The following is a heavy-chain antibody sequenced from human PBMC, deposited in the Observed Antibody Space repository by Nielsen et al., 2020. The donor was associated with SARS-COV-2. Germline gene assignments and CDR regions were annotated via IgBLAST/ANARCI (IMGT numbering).Heavy chain of an antibody. CDR3: AKGGGWYEVGAFDI. Sequence: SLKISCAASGFTFSSYAMSWVRQAPGKGLEWVSGISWNSGSIGYADSVKGRFTISRDNAKNSLYLQMNSLRAEDTALYYCAKGGGWYEVGAFDIWGQGTMVTVSS. CDR2: ISWNSGSI. CDR1: GFTFSSYA. V-gene: IGHV3-9*01. J-gene: IGHJ3*02. D-gene: IGHD6-19*01.